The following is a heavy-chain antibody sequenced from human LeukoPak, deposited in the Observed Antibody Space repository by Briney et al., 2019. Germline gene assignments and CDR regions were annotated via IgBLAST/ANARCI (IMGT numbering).Heavy chain of an antibody. J-gene: IGHJ5*02. D-gene: IGHD6-13*01. CDR2: VRYDGGNK. CDR1: GLTFRTYG. Sequence: PGGSLRLSCAASGLTFRTYGMHWVRQAPGKGLEWVAVVRYDGGNKHYADSVKGRFTISRDNSKNTLYLQMNSLRAEDTAVYYCARSSSSWYRGRWFDPWGQGTLVTVSS. CDR3: ARSSSSWYRGRWFDP. V-gene: IGHV3-33*01.